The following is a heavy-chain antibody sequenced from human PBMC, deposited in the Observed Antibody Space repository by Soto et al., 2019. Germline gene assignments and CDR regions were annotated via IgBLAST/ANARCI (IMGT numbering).Heavy chain of an antibody. CDR2: VYYSGST. Sequence: ETLSLTCTVSGGSVSSSSYYWGWVRQPPGKGLEWIGSVYYSGSTYYNPSLESRVTISVDKSKNQFSLKLMSLSAADTAVYYCGRLEGLATISYYFDYWGRGALVTVSS. CDR1: GGSVSSSSYY. CDR3: GRLEGLATISYYFDY. J-gene: IGHJ4*02. V-gene: IGHV4-39*01. D-gene: IGHD3-9*01.